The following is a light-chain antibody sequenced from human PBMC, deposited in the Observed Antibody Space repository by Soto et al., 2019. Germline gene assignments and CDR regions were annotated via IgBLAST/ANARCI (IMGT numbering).Light chain of an antibody. V-gene: IGLV2-23*02. CDR2: EVS. CDR3: CSYAGGRTVI. J-gene: IGLJ2*01. Sequence: QSALTQPASMSGSPGQSITIPCTGTSSDVGYYNLVSWYQQHPGQAPKLIISEVSERPSGVSGRFSGSKSGNTASLTISGLQTEDEADYYCCSYAGGRTVIFGGGTKVTVL. CDR1: SSDVGYYNL.